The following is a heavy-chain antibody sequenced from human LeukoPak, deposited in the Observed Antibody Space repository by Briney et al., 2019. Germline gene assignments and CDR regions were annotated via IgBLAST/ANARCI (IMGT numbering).Heavy chain of an antibody. CDR3: ARGEMATVYFDY. J-gene: IGHJ4*02. D-gene: IGHD5-24*01. CDR1: GGTFSSYA. Sequence: ASVKVSCKASGGTFSSYAISWVRQAPGQGLEWMGRIIPILGIANYAQKFQGRVTITADKSTSTAYMELSSLRSEDTAVYYCARGEMATVYFDYWGQGTLVTVSS. V-gene: IGHV1-69*04. CDR2: IIPILGIA.